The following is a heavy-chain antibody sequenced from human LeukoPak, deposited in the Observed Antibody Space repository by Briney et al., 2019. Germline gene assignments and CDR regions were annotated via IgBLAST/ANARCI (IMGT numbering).Heavy chain of an antibody. J-gene: IGHJ4*02. D-gene: IGHD3-10*01. CDR1: GFTFSNYW. CDR2: IDQDGSTE. V-gene: IGHV3-7*04. CDR3: ARADNYGSILDY. Sequence: GGSLRLSCAASGFTFSNYWMSWVRQSPGRGLEWVANIDQDGSTEYYVDSVGGRFTISRDNAKNSVYLQIDSLRAEDTAVYYCARADNYGSILDYWGRGTLVTVSS.